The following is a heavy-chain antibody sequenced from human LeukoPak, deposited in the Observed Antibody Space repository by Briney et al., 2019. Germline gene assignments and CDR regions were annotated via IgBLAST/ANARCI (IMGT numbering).Heavy chain of an antibody. V-gene: IGHV3-23*01. CDR1: GFSFGNYA. J-gene: IGHJ5*01. D-gene: IGHD2-21*01. CDR2: ISGTGGAT. Sequence: GGSLRLSCVASGFSFGNYAMSWVPQAPGKGLQWVSQISGTGGATWYAGFARNRFTISRDNSKKTLYLQLSGLRVEDTAMYYCVKDPRDTYGTNWFVSWGQGTLLIVSS. CDR3: VKDPRDTYGTNWFVS.